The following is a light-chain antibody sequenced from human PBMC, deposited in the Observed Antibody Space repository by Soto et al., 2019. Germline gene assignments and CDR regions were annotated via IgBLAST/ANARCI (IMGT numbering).Light chain of an antibody. V-gene: IGKV1-9*01. J-gene: IGKJ3*01. Sequence: DIHLTQSPSFLSASVGDRVTITCRASQGISTYLAWYQQKPGKAPNLLIYAASTLQSGVPSRFTGSGSGTEFTLTISSLQTEDFAIYYCQQLSSYPRTFGPGTKVDVK. CDR3: QQLSSYPRT. CDR1: QGISTY. CDR2: AAS.